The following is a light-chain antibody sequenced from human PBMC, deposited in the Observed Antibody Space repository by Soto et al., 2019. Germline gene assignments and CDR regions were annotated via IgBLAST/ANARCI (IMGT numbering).Light chain of an antibody. CDR1: QTVSSNS. J-gene: IGKJ1*01. Sequence: EIVLTQSPGTLTLSPGERATLSCRASQTVSSNSLAWYQQKAGQAPRVLIFDVSTRATGIPDRFSGSGSGTDFPLTISRLEPDDYAVYYCQLYGFSPKMIGKGTRVEIK. V-gene: IGKV3-20*01. CDR2: DVS. CDR3: QLYGFSPKM.